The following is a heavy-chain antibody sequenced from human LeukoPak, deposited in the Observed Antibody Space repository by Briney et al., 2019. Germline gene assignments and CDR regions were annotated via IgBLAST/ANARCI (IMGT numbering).Heavy chain of an antibody. D-gene: IGHD3-10*01. J-gene: IGHJ4*02. V-gene: IGHV1-18*04. CDR1: GYTFTSYG. CDR3: AGDLRITMVRGLARFDY. Sequence: ASVKVSCKASGYTFTSYGISWVRQAPGQGLEWMGWISAYNGNTNYAQKLQGRVTMTTDTSTSTAYMELRSLRSDDTAVYYCAGDLRITMVRGLARFDYWGQGTLVTVSS. CDR2: ISAYNGNT.